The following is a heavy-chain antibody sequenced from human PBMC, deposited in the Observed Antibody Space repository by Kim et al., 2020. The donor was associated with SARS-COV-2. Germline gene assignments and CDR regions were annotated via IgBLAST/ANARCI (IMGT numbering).Heavy chain of an antibody. V-gene: IGHV1-2*06. CDR2: INPNSGGT. J-gene: IGHJ6*02. D-gene: IGHD6-19*01. CDR1: GYTFTGYY. Sequence: ASVKVSCKASGYTFTGYYMHWVRQAPGQGLEWMGRINPNSGGTNYAQKFQGRVTMTRDTSISTAYMELSRLRSDDTAVYYCARDRSGCYLYYYYGMDVWGQGPTVTVSS. CDR3: ARDRSGCYLYYYYGMDV.